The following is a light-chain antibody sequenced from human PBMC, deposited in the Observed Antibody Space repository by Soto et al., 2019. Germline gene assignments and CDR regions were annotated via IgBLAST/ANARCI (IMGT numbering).Light chain of an antibody. CDR1: SGDIGGYNF. Sequence: QSALTQPASVSGSPGQSITISCTGTSGDIGGYNFVSWYQQHPGKAPKVIIYEVSNRPSAVSNRFSGSKSGNTASLTISGLQAEDEADYYCNSYTSTSARVFGGGTKLTVL. CDR2: EVS. V-gene: IGLV2-14*01. CDR3: NSYTSTSARV. J-gene: IGLJ3*02.